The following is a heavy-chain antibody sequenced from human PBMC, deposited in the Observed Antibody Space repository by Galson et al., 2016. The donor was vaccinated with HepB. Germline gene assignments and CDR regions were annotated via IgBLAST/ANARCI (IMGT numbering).Heavy chain of an antibody. CDR1: GYTFTSYA. Sequence: SVKVSCKASGYTFTSYAMHWVRQAPGQRLEWMGWINAGNGNTKYSQKFKSRVTLTRDTSASTAYMALSSMRSEDTAVYYCARPRRGTTATNYDFWSGYSIWGQGTLVTVSS. CDR2: INAGNGNT. J-gene: IGHJ4*02. D-gene: IGHD3-3*01. V-gene: IGHV1-3*01. CDR3: ARPRRGTTATNYDFWSGYSI.